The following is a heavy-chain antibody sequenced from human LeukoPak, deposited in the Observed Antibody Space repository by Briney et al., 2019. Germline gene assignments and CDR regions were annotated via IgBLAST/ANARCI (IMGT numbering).Heavy chain of an antibody. D-gene: IGHD6-13*01. CDR3: ARDLAEAAAGYYYYGMDA. CDR2: INPNSGGT. V-gene: IGHV1-2*02. J-gene: IGHJ6*02. CDR1: GYTFTGYY. Sequence: GASVKVSCKASGYTFTGYYMHWVRQAPGQGLEWMGWINPNSGGTNYAQKFQGRVTMTRDTSISTAYMELSRLRSDDTAVYYCARDLAEAAAGYYYYGMDAWGQGTTVTVSS.